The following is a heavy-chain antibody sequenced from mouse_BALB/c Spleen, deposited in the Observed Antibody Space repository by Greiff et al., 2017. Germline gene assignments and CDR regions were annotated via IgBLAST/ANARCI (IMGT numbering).Heavy chain of an antibody. CDR3: ARSDAYGNYVWFAY. Sequence: QVQLKQSGPGLVQPSQSLSITCTVSGFSLTSYGVHWVRQSPGKGLEWLGVIWSGGSTDYNAAFISRLSISKDNSKSHVFFKMNSLQADDTAIYYCARSDAYGNYVWFAYWGQGTLVTVSA. J-gene: IGHJ3*01. CDR2: IWSGGST. V-gene: IGHV2-4-1*01. CDR1: GFSLTSYG. D-gene: IGHD2-1*01.